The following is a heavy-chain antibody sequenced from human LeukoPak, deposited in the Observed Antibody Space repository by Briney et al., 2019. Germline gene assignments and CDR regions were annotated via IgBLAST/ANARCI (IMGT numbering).Heavy chain of an antibody. V-gene: IGHV1-2*06. J-gene: IGHJ4*02. Sequence: ASVKVSCKTSGYTFTDYYMHWGRQAPGQGLEWMGRINLRSGCTNYAQRFQGRVTVTRDTSISTVYMELSRLKSDDTAVYYCRLVTTGDYWGQGTLVTVSS. CDR2: INLRSGCT. CDR3: RLVTTGDY. CDR1: GYTFTDYY. D-gene: IGHD3-9*01.